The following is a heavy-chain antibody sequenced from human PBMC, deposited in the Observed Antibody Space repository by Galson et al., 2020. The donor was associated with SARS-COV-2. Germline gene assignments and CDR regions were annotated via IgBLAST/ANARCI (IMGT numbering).Heavy chain of an antibody. CDR3: VREGPSRRSGWY. J-gene: IGHJ2*01. D-gene: IGHD1-26*01. CDR1: GFTFSGYA. CDR2: ISKDGSKT. Sequence: GGSLRLSCAASGFTFSGYAMHWVRQAPGKRLEWVAVISKDGSKTNYADSVKRRFTISRDNSKNRLYVQMSSLRAEDTAVYHCVREGPSRRSGWY. V-gene: IGHV3-30*04.